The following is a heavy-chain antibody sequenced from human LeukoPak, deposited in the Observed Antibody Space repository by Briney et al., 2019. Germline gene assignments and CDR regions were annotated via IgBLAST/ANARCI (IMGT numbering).Heavy chain of an antibody. CDR1: SRSFSGYY. D-gene: IGHD3/OR15-3a*01. CDR2: INQSGST. Sequence: SETLSLTCAVYSRSFSGYYWNWIRQPPGKGLEWIGEINQSGSTNYNPSLKSQVSISIDTSKNQFSLRLTSVTAADTAVYYCARQTGSGLFILPGGQGTLVTVSS. V-gene: IGHV4-34*01. J-gene: IGHJ4*02. CDR3: ARQTGSGLFILP.